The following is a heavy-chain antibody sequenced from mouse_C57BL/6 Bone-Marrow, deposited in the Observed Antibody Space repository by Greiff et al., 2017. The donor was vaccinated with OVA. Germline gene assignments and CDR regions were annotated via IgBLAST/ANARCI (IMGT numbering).Heavy chain of an antibody. J-gene: IGHJ2*01. Sequence: VKLQESGAELVKPGASVKISCKASGYAFSSYWMNWVKQRPGKGLEWIGQIYPGDGDTNYNGKFKGKATLTADKSSSTAYMQLSSLTSEDSAVYFCARNLYGSSSNYWGQGTTLTVSS. CDR2: IYPGDGDT. CDR3: ARNLYGSSSNY. D-gene: IGHD1-1*01. V-gene: IGHV1-80*01. CDR1: GYAFSSYW.